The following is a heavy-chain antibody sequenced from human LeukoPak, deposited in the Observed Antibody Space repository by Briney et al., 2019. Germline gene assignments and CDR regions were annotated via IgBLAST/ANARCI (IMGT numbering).Heavy chain of an antibody. Sequence: ASVKVSCKASGGTFSSYAISWVRQAPGQGLEWMGRIIPILGIANYAQKFQGRVTITADKSTSTAYMELSSLRSEDTAVYYCARDRDVAVAGTSDYWGQGTLVTVSS. CDR1: GGTFSSYA. J-gene: IGHJ4*02. CDR3: ARDRDVAVAGTSDY. V-gene: IGHV1-69*04. CDR2: IIPILGIA. D-gene: IGHD6-19*01.